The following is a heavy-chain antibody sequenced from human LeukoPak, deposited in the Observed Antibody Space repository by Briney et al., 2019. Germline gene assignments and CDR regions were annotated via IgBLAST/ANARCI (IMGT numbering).Heavy chain of an antibody. CDR3: ARVPQWLVREGGLDY. D-gene: IGHD6-19*01. Sequence: GGSLILSCAASGFTFSDYYMSWIRPAPGKGLEWVSYISSSGSTIYYADSVKGRFTISRDNAKNSLYLQMNSLRAEDTAVYYCARVPQWLVREGGLDYWGQGTLVTVSS. CDR1: GFTFSDYY. V-gene: IGHV3-11*01. CDR2: ISSSGSTI. J-gene: IGHJ4*02.